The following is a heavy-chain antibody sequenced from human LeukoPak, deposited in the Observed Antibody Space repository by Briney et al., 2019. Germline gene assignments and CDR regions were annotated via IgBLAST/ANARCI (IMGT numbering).Heavy chain of an antibody. CDR1: GFTFNDYY. Sequence: GGSLRLSCAASGFTFNDYYMGWIRQAPGKGLEWVSYISNNANAIYYADSVKGRFTISRDNAKNSLYLQMNSLRADDTAVYYCARDNMITSRVVDYWGQGTLVTVSS. CDR2: ISNNANAI. V-gene: IGHV3-11*04. J-gene: IGHJ4*02. CDR3: ARDNMITSRVVDY. D-gene: IGHD3-16*01.